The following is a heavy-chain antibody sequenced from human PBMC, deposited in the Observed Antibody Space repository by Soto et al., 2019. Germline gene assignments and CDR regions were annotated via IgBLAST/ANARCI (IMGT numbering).Heavy chain of an antibody. Sequence: GGSLRLSCAASGFTFSSYSMNWVRQAPGKGLERVSSFSSSSSYIYYADSVKGRFTISRDNAKNSLYLQMNSLRAEDTAVYYCAIVERSLLWFGELFSHYYYGMDVWGQGTTVTVSS. CDR1: GFTFSSYS. CDR2: FSSSSSYI. CDR3: AIVERSLLWFGELFSHYYYGMDV. J-gene: IGHJ6*02. V-gene: IGHV3-21*01. D-gene: IGHD3-10*01.